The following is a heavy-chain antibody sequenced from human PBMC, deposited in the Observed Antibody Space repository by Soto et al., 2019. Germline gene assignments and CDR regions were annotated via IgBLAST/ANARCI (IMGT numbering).Heavy chain of an antibody. CDR1: GGSISSSSFH. Sequence: SETLSLTCTVSGGSISSSSFHWGWIRQPPGKGLEWIGSIYYSRSTYSSPSLKSRITISVDTSKNQFSLELSSVISVDMAVYYCARENNVLPGGYFDYWGQGTLVTVS. V-gene: IGHV4-39*07. CDR2: IYYSRST. CDR3: ARENNVLPGGYFDY. J-gene: IGHJ4*02. D-gene: IGHD3-10*01.